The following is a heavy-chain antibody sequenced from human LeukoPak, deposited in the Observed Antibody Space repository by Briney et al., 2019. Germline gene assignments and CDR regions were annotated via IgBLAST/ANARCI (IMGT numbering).Heavy chain of an antibody. Sequence: VASVKVSCKASGYTFTSYYMHWVRQAPGQGLEWMGIINPSGGSTSYAQKFQGRVTMTRDTSTSTVYMELSSLRSEDTAVYYCARDCSGGSRYPRGYYYYGMDVWGQGTTVTVSS. D-gene: IGHD2-15*01. CDR3: ARDCSGGSRYPRGYYYYGMDV. CDR1: GYTFTSYY. J-gene: IGHJ6*02. CDR2: INPSGGST. V-gene: IGHV1-46*01.